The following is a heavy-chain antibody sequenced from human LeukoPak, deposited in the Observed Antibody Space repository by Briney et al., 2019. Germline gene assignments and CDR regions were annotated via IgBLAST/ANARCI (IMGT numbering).Heavy chain of an antibody. CDR1: GFTLNRYG. Sequence: GVSVRLSCAACGFTLNRYGMHWVREAPGKGLEGVAFIWHCGTNQSYEDSVKGRFPISRHNSKKTLNVQMSSLRVEHTAVYYSARAWYYDTSGYLHYWGQGTLVTVSS. J-gene: IGHJ4*02. CDR3: ARAWYYDTSGYLHY. D-gene: IGHD3-16*01. V-gene: IGHV3-33*01. CDR2: IWHCGTNQ.